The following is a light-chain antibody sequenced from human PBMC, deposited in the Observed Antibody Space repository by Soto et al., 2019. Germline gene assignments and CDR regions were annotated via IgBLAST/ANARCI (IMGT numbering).Light chain of an antibody. Sequence: VMTQSPATLSVSPGERATLSCTASQSINSNLAWYQQRPGQAPRLLIYGASTRATGIPARFSGSGSGTEFTLTISSLQSEDFPVYYCQQYNNWWTFGQGTKVEIK. CDR2: GAS. V-gene: IGKV3-15*01. J-gene: IGKJ1*01. CDR1: QSINSN. CDR3: QQYNNWWT.